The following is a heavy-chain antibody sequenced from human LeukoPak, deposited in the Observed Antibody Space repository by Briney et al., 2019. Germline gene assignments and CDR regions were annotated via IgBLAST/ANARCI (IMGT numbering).Heavy chain of an antibody. V-gene: IGHV3-49*04. CDR3: TRDGPYDSSGYYWF. CDR1: GFTFGDYA. Sequence: QPGRSLRLSCTASGFTFGDYAMSWVRQAPGKGLEWVGFIRSKAYGGTTEYAASVKGRFTISRDDPKSIAYLQMNSLKTEDTAVYYCTRDGPYDSSGYYWFWGQGTLVTVSS. J-gene: IGHJ4*02. CDR2: IRSKAYGGTT. D-gene: IGHD3-22*01.